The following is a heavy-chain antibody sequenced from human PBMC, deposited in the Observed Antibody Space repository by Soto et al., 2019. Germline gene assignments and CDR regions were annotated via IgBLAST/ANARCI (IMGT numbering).Heavy chain of an antibody. CDR1: GYTFTGYY. V-gene: IGHV1-2*04. D-gene: IGHD6-19*01. Sequence: ASVKVSCKASGYTFTGYYMHWVRQAPGQGLEWMGWINPNSGGTNYAQKFQGWVTMTRDTSICTAYMELSRLRSDDTAVYYCARVAYSSGWYIVDYWGQGTLVTVSS. CDR3: ARVAYSSGWYIVDY. J-gene: IGHJ4*02. CDR2: INPNSGGT.